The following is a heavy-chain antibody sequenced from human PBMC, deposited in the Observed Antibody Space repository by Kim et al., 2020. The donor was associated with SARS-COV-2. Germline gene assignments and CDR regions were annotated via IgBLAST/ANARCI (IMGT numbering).Heavy chain of an antibody. V-gene: IGHV3-30*18. J-gene: IGHJ4*02. CDR1: GFTFSSYG. Sequence: GGSLRLSCAASGFTFSSYGMHWVRQAPVKGLEWVAVISYDGSNKYYADSVKGRFTISRDNSKNTLYLQMNSLRAEDTAVYYCAKRDIDWGQGTLVTVSS. CDR2: ISYDGSNK. CDR3: AKRDID.